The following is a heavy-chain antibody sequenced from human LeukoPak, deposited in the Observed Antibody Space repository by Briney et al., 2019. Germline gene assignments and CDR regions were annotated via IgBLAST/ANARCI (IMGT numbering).Heavy chain of an antibody. D-gene: IGHD5-18*01. J-gene: IGHJ4*02. V-gene: IGHV4-39*07. CDR3: AIRVVDTASFDY. Sequence: SETLSLTCSVSGDSIISGTYYWGWVRQPPGKGLEWIGSIYYSGSTYYNPSLKSRVTISLDTSKNQFFLKLSSVTAADTAVYFCAIRVVDTASFDYWGQGTLVTVSS. CDR2: IYYSGST. CDR1: GDSIISGTYY.